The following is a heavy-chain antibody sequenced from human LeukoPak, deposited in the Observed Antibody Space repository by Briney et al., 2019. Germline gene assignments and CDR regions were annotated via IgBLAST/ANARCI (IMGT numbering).Heavy chain of an antibody. CDR2: IRRKANGGTT. CDR3: TSGLYYDSWSDLFDY. Sequence: GGSLRLSCTASGFTFGDYAMSWVRQAPGKGPEWVGFIRRKANGGTTEYAASVKGRFTISRDDSKSIAYLQMNSLKTEDTPVYYCTSGLYYDSWSDLFDYWGQGTLVTVSS. J-gene: IGHJ4*02. CDR1: GFTFGDYA. D-gene: IGHD3-3*01. V-gene: IGHV3-49*04.